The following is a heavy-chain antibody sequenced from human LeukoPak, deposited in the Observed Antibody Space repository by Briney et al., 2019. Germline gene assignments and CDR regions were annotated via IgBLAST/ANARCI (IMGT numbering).Heavy chain of an antibody. Sequence: SVKVSCKASGGTFSSYAISWVRQSPGQGLEWMGGIIPIFGTANYAHKFQGRVTITTDESTSTAYMELRSLRSDDTAVYYCARAERGRIVRRQPWVSNAFDIWGQGTMVTVSS. CDR2: IIPIFGTA. V-gene: IGHV1-69*05. CDR1: GGTFSSYA. CDR3: ARAERGRIVRRQPWVSNAFDI. J-gene: IGHJ3*02. D-gene: IGHD3-10*01.